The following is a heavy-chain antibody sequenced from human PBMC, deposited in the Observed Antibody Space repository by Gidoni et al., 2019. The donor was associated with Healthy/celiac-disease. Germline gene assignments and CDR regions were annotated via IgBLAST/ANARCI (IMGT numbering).Heavy chain of an antibody. D-gene: IGHD6-13*01. J-gene: IGHJ4*02. CDR2: INHSGST. CDR3: ARDRARGAAAGIDY. Sequence: QVQLQQWGAGLLKPSETLSLTCAVYGGSFSGYYWSWSRQPPGKGLEWIGEINHSGSTNYNPSLKSRVTISVDTSKNQFSLKLSSVTAADTAVYYCARDRARGAAAGIDYWGQGTLVTVSS. CDR1: GGSFSGYY. V-gene: IGHV4-34*01.